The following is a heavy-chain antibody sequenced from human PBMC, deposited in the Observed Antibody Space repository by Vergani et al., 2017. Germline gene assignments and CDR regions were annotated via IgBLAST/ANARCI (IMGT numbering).Heavy chain of an antibody. Sequence: EVQLLESGGDLVQPGGSLRLSCAASGFNFNNYGMSWVRQSPGKGLEWVSAINGGKTYYADSVKDRFTISTDNSKNTLYLQMMSLRAEDTAVYYCAKEGKSSTPFVADWGQGTLVAVSS. CDR3: AKEGKSSTPFVAD. J-gene: IGHJ4*02. V-gene: IGHV3-23*01. D-gene: IGHD2-2*01. CDR1: GFNFNNYG. CDR2: INGGKT.